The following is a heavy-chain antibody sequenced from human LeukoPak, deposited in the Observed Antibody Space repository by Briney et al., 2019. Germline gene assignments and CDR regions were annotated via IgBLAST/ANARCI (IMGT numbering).Heavy chain of an antibody. Sequence: SETLSLTCTVSGYTISSGYYWGWIRQSPGKGLEWLGSIYHSGSTYYNPSLKSRVTISVGTSKNHFSLRLSYVTAADTAVYYCARLPGFSNGWYFIDFWGQGTLVTVS. CDR3: ARLPGFSNGWYFIDF. V-gene: IGHV4-38-2*02. D-gene: IGHD6-19*01. J-gene: IGHJ4*02. CDR2: IYHSGST. CDR1: GYTISSGYY.